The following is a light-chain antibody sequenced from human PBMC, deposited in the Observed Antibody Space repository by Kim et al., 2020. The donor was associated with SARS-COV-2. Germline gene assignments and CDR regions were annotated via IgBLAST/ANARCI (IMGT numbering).Light chain of an antibody. J-gene: IGLJ2*01. CDR3: QVWDSSGDHPV. Sequence: VSVAPGKTARITCGGNNIGSKSVHWYQQKPGQAPVLVIYYDSDRPSGIPERFSGSNSGNTATLTISRVEAGDEADYYCQVWDSSGDHPVFGGGTQLTVL. CDR2: YDS. V-gene: IGLV3-21*04. CDR1: NIGSKS.